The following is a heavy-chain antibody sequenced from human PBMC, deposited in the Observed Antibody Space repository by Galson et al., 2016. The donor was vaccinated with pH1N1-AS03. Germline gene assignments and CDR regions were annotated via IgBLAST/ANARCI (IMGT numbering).Heavy chain of an antibody. CDR2: IYYSGST. J-gene: IGHJ4*02. Sequence: ETLSLTCNVSGGSITYYYWSWIRQPPGKGLEWIGYIYYSGSTNYHPSLRSRLTISLDTSKNQISLELSSVTAADTAVYYCARHGRPHSGVLTALTAFDYWGPGALVTVSS. D-gene: IGHD3-9*01. V-gene: IGHV4-59*08. CDR3: ARHGRPHSGVLTALTAFDY. CDR1: GGSITYYY.